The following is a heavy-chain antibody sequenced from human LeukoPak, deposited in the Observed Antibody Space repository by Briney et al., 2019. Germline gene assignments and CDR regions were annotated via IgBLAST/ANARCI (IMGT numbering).Heavy chain of an antibody. CDR1: GFTFSSYA. D-gene: IGHD2-15*01. V-gene: IGHV3-30-3*01. CDR3: ARGLGSRVGSSGGSCYL. Sequence: GGSLRLSCAASGFTFSSYAMHWVRQAPGKGLEWVAVILYDGSDKYYADSVKGRFTISRDNSKNTLYLQMNSLRAEDTAVYYCARGLGSRVGSSGGSCYLWGQGTLVTVSS. J-gene: IGHJ5*02. CDR2: ILYDGSDK.